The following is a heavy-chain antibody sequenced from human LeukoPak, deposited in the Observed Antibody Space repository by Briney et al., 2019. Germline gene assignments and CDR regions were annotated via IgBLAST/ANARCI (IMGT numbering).Heavy chain of an antibody. J-gene: IGHJ5*02. CDR3: ATAGTVTSHWFDP. V-gene: IGHV4-59*12. Sequence: PSETLSLTCTVSGGSISSYYWSWIRQPPGKGLEWIGYIYYSGSTNYNPSLKSRVTISVDKSKNQFSLKLSSVTAADTAVYYCATAGTVTSHWFDPWGQGTLVTVSS. CDR1: GGSISSYY. D-gene: IGHD4-11*01. CDR2: IYYSGST.